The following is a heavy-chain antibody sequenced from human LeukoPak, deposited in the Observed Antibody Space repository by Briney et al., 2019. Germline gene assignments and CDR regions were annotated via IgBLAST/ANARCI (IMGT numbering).Heavy chain of an antibody. CDR3: ASVDTAMVLDH. CDR2: INHSGST. D-gene: IGHD5-18*01. Sequence: SETLSLTCAVYGGSFSGYYWSWIRQPPGKGLEWIGEINHSGSTNYNPSLKSRVTISVDTSKNQFSLKLSSVTAADTAVYYCASVDTAMVLDHWGQGTLVTVSS. J-gene: IGHJ4*02. V-gene: IGHV4-34*01. CDR1: GGSFSGYY.